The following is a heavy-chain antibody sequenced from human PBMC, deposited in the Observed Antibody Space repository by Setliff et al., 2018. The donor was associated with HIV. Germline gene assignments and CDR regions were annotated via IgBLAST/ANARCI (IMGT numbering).Heavy chain of an antibody. CDR1: GGTFSSYA. CDR2: IIPMFGTR. CDR3: ANLPFFYYYYMDV. V-gene: IGHV1-69*05. Sequence: GGSVKVSCKASGGTFSSYAINWVRQAPGQGLEWMGGIIPMFGTRNYAQKFQGRVTITTDESTSTAYMELSSLRSEDTALYYCANLPFFYYYYMDVWGEGTPVTVSS. J-gene: IGHJ6*03.